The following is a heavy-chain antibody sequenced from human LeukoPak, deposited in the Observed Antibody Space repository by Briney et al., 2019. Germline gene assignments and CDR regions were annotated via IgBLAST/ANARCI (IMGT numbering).Heavy chain of an antibody. V-gene: IGHV3-33*01. CDR1: GFTFSSYG. CDR2: IWYDGSNK. Sequence: GGSLRLSCAASGFTFSSYGMHWVRQAPGKGLEWVAVIWYDGSNKYYADSVKGRFTISRDNSKNTLYLQMNSLRAEDTAVYYCARDASGGSAYGMDVWGQGTTVTVSS. J-gene: IGHJ6*02. D-gene: IGHD2-15*01. CDR3: ARDASGGSAYGMDV.